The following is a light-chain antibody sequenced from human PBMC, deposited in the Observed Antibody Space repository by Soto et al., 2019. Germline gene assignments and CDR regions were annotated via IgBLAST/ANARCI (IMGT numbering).Light chain of an antibody. CDR1: QHIDVY. CDR3: QQRGDWPLT. V-gene: IGKV3-11*01. J-gene: IGKJ3*01. CDR2: DAS. Sequence: EIVLTHSPATLSLSPGEIATLSCRASQHIDVYLDWLQQKPGQSPRLLIFDASARATGTPTRFSGSGSGTDFTLTISSLEPEDFAVYYCQQRGDWPLTFGPGTKVDIK.